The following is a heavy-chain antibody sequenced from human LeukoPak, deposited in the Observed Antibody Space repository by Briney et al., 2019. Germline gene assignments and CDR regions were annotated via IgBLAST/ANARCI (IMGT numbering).Heavy chain of an antibody. CDR2: IYHSGST. Sequence: QPSGTLSLTCAVSGGSISSSNWWSWVRQPAGKGLEWIGEIYHSGSTNYNPSLKSRVTISVDTSKNQFSLKLSSVTAADTAVYYCASAYCGGDCTPYWYFDLWGRGTLVTVSS. CDR3: ASAYCGGDCTPYWYFDL. J-gene: IGHJ2*01. CDR1: GGSISSSNW. D-gene: IGHD2-21*02. V-gene: IGHV4-4*02.